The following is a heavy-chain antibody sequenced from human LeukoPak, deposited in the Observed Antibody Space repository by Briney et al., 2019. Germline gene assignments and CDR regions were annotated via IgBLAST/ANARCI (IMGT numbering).Heavy chain of an antibody. J-gene: IGHJ4*02. CDR1: GDSISSSSYY. V-gene: IGHV4-39*07. Sequence: SETLSLTCTVPGDSISSSSYYWSWIRQPPGKGLEWIGEINHSGSTNYNPSLKSRVTISVDTSKNQFSLKLSSVTAADTAVYYCARGRRFTYSSSWYNYWGQGTLVTVSS. CDR3: ARGRRFTYSSSWYNY. D-gene: IGHD6-13*01. CDR2: INHSGST.